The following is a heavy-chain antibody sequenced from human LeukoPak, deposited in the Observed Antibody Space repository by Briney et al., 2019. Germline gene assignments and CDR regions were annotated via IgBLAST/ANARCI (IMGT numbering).Heavy chain of an antibody. Sequence: GGSLRLSCIGVGFNFSYYAIYWVRQAPGKGLEWVAVVSYDGNDGYYADSVKGRFSISRDNSQNTVTLQMNNLRVDDTAIYYCAKLAWNDGSYYFDYWGQGTLVTVSS. J-gene: IGHJ4*02. CDR2: VSYDGNDG. CDR1: GFNFSYYA. CDR3: AKLAWNDGSYYFDY. V-gene: IGHV3-30*18. D-gene: IGHD1-1*01.